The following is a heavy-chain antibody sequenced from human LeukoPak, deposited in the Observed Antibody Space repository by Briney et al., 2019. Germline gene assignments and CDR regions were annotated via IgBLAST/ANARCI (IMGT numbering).Heavy chain of an antibody. CDR2: ISSSGSTI. V-gene: IGHV3-48*03. D-gene: IGHD1-1*01. CDR3: AKEEDWTDSLRWFDP. Sequence: GGSLRLSCAASGFTFSSYEMNWVRQAPGKGLEWVSYISSSGSTIYYADSVKGRFTISRDNAKNSLYLQMNSLRAEDTAVYYCAKEEDWTDSLRWFDPWGQGTLVTVSS. CDR1: GFTFSSYE. J-gene: IGHJ5*02.